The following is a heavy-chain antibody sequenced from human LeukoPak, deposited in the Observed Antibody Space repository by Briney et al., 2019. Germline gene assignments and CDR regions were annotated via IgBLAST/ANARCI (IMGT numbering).Heavy chain of an antibody. D-gene: IGHD4-23*01. CDR1: GYTFTSYA. CDR2: MNPNSGNT. CDR3: ARGLWTTVVTSHFDY. J-gene: IGHJ4*02. Sequence: ASVKCSCKASGYTFTSYAINLVRQATGQWLEWMGSMNPNSGNTVYAQKFQGRVTMTRNPSISTAYMELTSLTSEDTAVYYCARGLWTTVVTSHFDYWGQGSLVTVSS. V-gene: IGHV1-8*01.